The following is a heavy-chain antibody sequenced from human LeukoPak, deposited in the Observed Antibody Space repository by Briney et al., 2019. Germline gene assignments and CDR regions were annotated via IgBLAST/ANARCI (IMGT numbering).Heavy chain of an antibody. V-gene: IGHV1-58*02. D-gene: IGHD4-17*01. CDR2: IVVGSGNT. Sequence: SVKVSCKASGFTFTSSAMQWVRQARGQRLEWIGWIVVGSGNTNYAQKFQERVTITRDMSTSTAYMELSSLRSEDTAVYYCAADRNYGDYRGVFDIWGQGTMVTVSS. CDR1: GFTFTSSA. J-gene: IGHJ3*02. CDR3: AADRNYGDYRGVFDI.